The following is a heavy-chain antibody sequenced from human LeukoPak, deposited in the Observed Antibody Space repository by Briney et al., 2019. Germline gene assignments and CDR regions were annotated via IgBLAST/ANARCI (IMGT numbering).Heavy chain of an antibody. CDR1: GYTFTSYG. J-gene: IGHJ3*02. CDR3: ARDWMYAFDI. CDR2: INPNSGGT. V-gene: IGHV1-2*02. D-gene: IGHD2-2*03. Sequence: ASVKVSCKASGYTFTSYGISWVRQAPGQGLEWMGWINPNSGGTNYAQKFQGRVTMTRDTSIGTAYMELSRLRSDDTAVYYCARDWMYAFDIWGQGTMVTVSS.